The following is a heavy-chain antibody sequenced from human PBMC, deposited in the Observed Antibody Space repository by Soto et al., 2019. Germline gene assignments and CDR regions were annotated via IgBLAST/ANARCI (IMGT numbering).Heavy chain of an antibody. CDR1: VDSVCSNMAW. Sequence: SLTLSLACVLSVDSVCSNMAWWNWIRQSPSIGLHWLGRIYYSSKCFHDYAASVESRMAINPDTSRNQFSLQLNYVTPEDTAVYYCARVHCSAGTCLDGLDLWGQGTTVTVSS. J-gene: IGHJ6*02. CDR3: ARVHCSAGTCLDGLDL. CDR2: IYYSSKCFH. D-gene: IGHD2-15*01. V-gene: IGHV6-1*01.